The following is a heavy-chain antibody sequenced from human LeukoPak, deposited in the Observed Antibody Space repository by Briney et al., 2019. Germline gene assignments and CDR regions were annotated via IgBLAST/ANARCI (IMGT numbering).Heavy chain of an antibody. V-gene: IGHV4-4*09. J-gene: IGHJ6*03. Sequence: SETLSLTCTVSGGSISSYYWSWIRQPPGKGLEWIGYIYTSGSTNYNPSLKSRVTISVDTSKNQFSLKLSSVTAADTAVYYCARSNRYYYFYTDVWGKGTTVTVSS. CDR2: IYTSGST. CDR1: GGSISSYY. D-gene: IGHD1-14*01. CDR3: ARSNRYYYFYTDV.